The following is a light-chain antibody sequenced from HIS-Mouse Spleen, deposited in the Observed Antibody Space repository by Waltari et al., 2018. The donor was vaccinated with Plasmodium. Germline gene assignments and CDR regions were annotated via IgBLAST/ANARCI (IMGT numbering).Light chain of an antibody. Sequence: SYELTQPPSVSVSPGQTARITCSGDELSKKYAYWSQQKSGQAPVLVIYEDSKRPSGIPERFSGSSSGTMATLTISGAQVEDEADYYCYSTDSSGNHRVFGGGTKLTVL. CDR2: EDS. CDR1: ELSKKY. CDR3: YSTDSSGNHRV. V-gene: IGLV3-10*01. J-gene: IGLJ3*02.